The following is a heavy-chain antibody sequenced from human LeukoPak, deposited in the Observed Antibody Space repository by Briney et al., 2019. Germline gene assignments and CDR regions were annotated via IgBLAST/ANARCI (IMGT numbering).Heavy chain of an antibody. CDR2: ISKSSDRI. D-gene: IGHD2-2*01. V-gene: IGHV3-48*04. Sequence: GGSPRLSCAASGFTCSSYSMNWVRQDPGKGLEWVSYISKSSDRIYHADSVKGRFTISRDNAKNSLYLQMDSLRAEDTAVYYCARDLLNDEGSSYFFDQWGQGTLVTVSS. CDR1: GFTCSSYS. CDR3: ARDLLNDEGSSYFFDQ. J-gene: IGHJ4*02.